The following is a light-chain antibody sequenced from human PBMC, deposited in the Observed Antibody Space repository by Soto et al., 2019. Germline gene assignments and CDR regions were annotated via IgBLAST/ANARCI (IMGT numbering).Light chain of an antibody. CDR1: QSVLYSSNNKNY. CDR2: WAS. CDR3: QQSYSSPLT. Sequence: DIVMTQSPDSLAVSLGERATINCKSSQSVLYSSNNKNYLAWYQQKPGQPPKLLIYWASTRQSGVSDRLSGSGSGTDFTLTSSSLQAEDVAVYYCQQSYSSPLTFGGGTKIEIK. V-gene: IGKV4-1*01. J-gene: IGKJ4*01.